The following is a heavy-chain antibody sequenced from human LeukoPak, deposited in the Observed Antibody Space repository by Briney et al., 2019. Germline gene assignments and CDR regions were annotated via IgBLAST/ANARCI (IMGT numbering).Heavy chain of an antibody. CDR3: ARGYYDFWSGYLPYFDS. V-gene: IGHV1-69*06. Sequence: AASVKVSCKTSGGIFSNQAITWMRQAPGQGLEWVGGIIPMSGTPNYARKFQGRVTIIADKSTSTDYMELSSLKSEDTAVYFCARGYYDFWSGYLPYFDSWGQGTLVTVSS. CDR2: IIPMSGTP. J-gene: IGHJ4*02. D-gene: IGHD3-3*01. CDR1: GGIFSNQA.